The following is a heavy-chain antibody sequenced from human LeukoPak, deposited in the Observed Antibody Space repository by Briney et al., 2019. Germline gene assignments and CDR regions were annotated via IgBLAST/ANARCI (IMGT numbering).Heavy chain of an antibody. CDR3: ARVRKYMRPKNYVYYSMDV. CDR1: GCSITSYY. D-gene: IGHD1-1*01. Sequence: ASVKVICKASGCSITSYYFNWVRQATGQGLEWMGWMNSDSGNKGFAQMFQGRITMTWNTTTTTAYLELSSLRSKDTAVYYCARVRKYMRPKNYVYYSMDVWGKGTTVTVSS. V-gene: IGHV1-8*01. CDR2: MNSDSGNK. J-gene: IGHJ6*04.